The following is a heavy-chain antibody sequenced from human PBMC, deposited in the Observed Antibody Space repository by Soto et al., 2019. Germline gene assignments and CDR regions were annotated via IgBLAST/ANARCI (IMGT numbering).Heavy chain of an antibody. CDR3: ARVPRRYSSSWYYFDY. D-gene: IGHD6-13*01. CDR1: GGSISSYY. V-gene: IGHV4-59*08. J-gene: IGHJ4*02. CDR2: IYYSGST. Sequence: SETLSLTCTVSGGSISSYYWSWIRQPPGKGLEWIGYIYYSGSTNYNPSLKSRGTISVDTSKNQFSLKLSSVPAADTAVYYCARVPRRYSSSWYYFDYWGQGTLVTVS.